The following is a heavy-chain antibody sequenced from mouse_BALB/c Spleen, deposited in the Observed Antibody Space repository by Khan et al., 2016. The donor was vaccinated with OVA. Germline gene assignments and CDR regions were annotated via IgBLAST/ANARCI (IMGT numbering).Heavy chain of an antibody. J-gene: IGHJ2*01. CDR3: TRGVGYFDY. Sequence: QVQLQQPGAELVRPGASVKLSCKASGYTFTNYWINWVKQRPGQGLEWLGNIYHFDSSTNYNQKFKDKAALTVDKSSRTAYMQRSSPTSEDSAFFYCTRGVGYFDYWGQGTTLTVSS. CDR2: IYHFDSST. CDR1: GYTFTNYW. V-gene: IGHV1-69*02.